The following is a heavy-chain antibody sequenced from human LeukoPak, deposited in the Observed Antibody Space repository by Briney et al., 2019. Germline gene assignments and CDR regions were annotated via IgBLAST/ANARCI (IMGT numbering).Heavy chain of an antibody. V-gene: IGHV1-3*01. D-gene: IGHD4-17*01. J-gene: IGHJ2*01. Sequence: GASVTVSCKASGYTFTSYAMHWVRQAPGQRLEWMGWINAGNGNTKYSQKFQGRVTITRDTSASTAYMELSSLRSEDTAVYYCARKTYGDYVYFDLWGRGTLVTVSS. CDR1: GYTFTSYA. CDR2: INAGNGNT. CDR3: ARKTYGDYVYFDL.